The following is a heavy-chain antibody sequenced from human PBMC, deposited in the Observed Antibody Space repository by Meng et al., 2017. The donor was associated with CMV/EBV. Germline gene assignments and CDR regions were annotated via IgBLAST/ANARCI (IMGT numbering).Heavy chain of an antibody. V-gene: IGHV3-74*01. J-gene: IGHJ6*02. CDR1: GFTFSSYW. D-gene: IGHD2-2*01. Sequence: GESLKISCAASGFTFSSYWMHWVRQAPGKGLVWVSRINSGGSSTSYADSVKGRFTISRDNAKNTLYLQMNSLRAEDTAVYYCARVPYCSSTSCYSTWGQGTTVTVSS. CDR3: ARVPYCSSTSCYST. CDR2: INSGGSST.